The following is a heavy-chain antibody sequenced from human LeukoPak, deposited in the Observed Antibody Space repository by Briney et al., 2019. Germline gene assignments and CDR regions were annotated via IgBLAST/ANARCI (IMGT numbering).Heavy chain of an antibody. V-gene: IGHV1-2*02. CDR3: ARDEDIVVVVAATRSSEYFQH. CDR2: INPNSGGT. J-gene: IGHJ1*01. CDR1: GYTFTGYY. D-gene: IGHD2-15*01. Sequence: GASVKVSCKAFGYTFTGYYMHWVRQAPGQGLEWMGWINPNSGGTNYAQKFQGRVTMTRDTSISTAYMELSRLRSDDTDVYYCARDEDIVVVVAATRSSEYFQHWGQGTLVTVSS.